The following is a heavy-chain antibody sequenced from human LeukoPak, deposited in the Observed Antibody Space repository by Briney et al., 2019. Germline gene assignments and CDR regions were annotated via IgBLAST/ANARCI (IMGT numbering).Heavy chain of an antibody. Sequence: GGSLRLSCAASGFTFSSYAMSWVRQAPGKGLEWVSAISGSGGSTYYADSVKGRFTISRDNSKNTLYLQMNSLRAEDTVVYYCAKYSGWDHYYFDYWGQGTLVTVSS. CDR1: GFTFSSYA. CDR3: AKYSGWDHYYFDY. D-gene: IGHD6-19*01. CDR2: ISGSGGST. V-gene: IGHV3-23*01. J-gene: IGHJ4*02.